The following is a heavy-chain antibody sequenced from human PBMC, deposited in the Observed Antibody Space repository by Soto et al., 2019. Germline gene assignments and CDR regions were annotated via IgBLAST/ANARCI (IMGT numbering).Heavy chain of an antibody. CDR1: GGTFSSYA. CDR3: ARVGIRTESGYSGYGYYFDY. J-gene: IGHJ4*02. Sequence: QVQLVQSGAEVKKPGSSVKVSCKASGGTFSSYAISWVRQAPGQGLEWMGVIIPIFGTANYAQKVQGRVTITADESTSTAYMELSSLRSEDTAVYYCARVGIRTESGYSGYGYYFDYWGQGTLVTVSS. V-gene: IGHV1-69*01. D-gene: IGHD5-12*01. CDR2: IIPIFGTA.